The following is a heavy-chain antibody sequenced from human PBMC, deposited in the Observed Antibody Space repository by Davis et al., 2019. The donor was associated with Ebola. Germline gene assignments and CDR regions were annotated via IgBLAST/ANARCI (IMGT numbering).Heavy chain of an antibody. V-gene: IGHV3-7*03. Sequence: GESLKISCTASGFTFSDYWMSWVRQAPGKGLEWVANIKPDGSEKYSVDSVKGRFTISRDNAKNSLYLQMNSLRADDTAVYYCARDNEVGAPYFDYWGQGTLVTVSS. D-gene: IGHD1-26*01. CDR1: GFTFSDYW. CDR3: ARDNEVGAPYFDY. CDR2: IKPDGSEK. J-gene: IGHJ4*02.